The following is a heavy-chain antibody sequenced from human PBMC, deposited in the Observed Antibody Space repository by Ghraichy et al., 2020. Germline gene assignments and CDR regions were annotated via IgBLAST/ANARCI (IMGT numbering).Heavy chain of an antibody. J-gene: IGHJ5*02. D-gene: IGHD2-2*01. CDR1: GDSLNNYY. Sequence: SETLSLTCTVSGDSLNNYYWSWIRQAPGKGLEWIGSIYHNGRTKYNPSLKSRVTMSVDTSKNQFSLSLTSVTAADTAVFYCARDQEWRASSSGFDPWGQGNLVCVSP. CDR2: IYHNGRT. V-gene: IGHV4-59*01. CDR3: ARDQEWRASSSGFDP.